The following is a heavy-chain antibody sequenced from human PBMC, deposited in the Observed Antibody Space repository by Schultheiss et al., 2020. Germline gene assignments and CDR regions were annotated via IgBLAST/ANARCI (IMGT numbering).Heavy chain of an antibody. CDR2: ISGSGGST. Sequence: GGSLRLSCAASGFTFSSYAMHWVRQAPGKGLEYVSAISGSGGSTYYADSVKGRFTISRDNSKNTLYLQMNSLRAEDTAVYYCAKDWVVAAAGTHPNWFDPWGQGTLVTVSS. D-gene: IGHD6-13*01. J-gene: IGHJ5*02. CDR3: AKDWVVAAAGTHPNWFDP. V-gene: IGHV3-23*01. CDR1: GFTFSSYA.